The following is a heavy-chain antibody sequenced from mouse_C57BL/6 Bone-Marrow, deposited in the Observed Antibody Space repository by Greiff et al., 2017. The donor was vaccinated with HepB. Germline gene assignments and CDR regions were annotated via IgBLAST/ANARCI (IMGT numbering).Heavy chain of an antibody. CDR1: GFTFSSYA. Sequence: VKVVESGGGLVKPGGSLKLSCAASGFTFSSYAMSWVRQTPEKRLEWVATISDGGSYTYYPDNVKGRFTISRDNAKNNLYLQMSHLKSEDTAMYYCARDLGDGYFDYWGQGTTLTVSS. CDR3: ARDLGDGYFDY. D-gene: IGHD2-3*01. J-gene: IGHJ2*01. V-gene: IGHV5-4*01. CDR2: ISDGGSYT.